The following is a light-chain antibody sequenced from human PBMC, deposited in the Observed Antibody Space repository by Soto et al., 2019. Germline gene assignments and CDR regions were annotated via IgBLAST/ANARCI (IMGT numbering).Light chain of an antibody. CDR2: EIS. V-gene: IGLV2-14*01. CDR3: VSYTTSNTGV. Sequence: QSALTQPASVSESPGQSITISCTGTSSDVGSYNYVSWYQQHPGKAPKLMIYEISNRPSGVSNRFAGTRSGNTASLTISGLQAEDEADYYCVSYTTSNTGVFGGGTKLTVL. J-gene: IGLJ3*02. CDR1: SSDVGSYNY.